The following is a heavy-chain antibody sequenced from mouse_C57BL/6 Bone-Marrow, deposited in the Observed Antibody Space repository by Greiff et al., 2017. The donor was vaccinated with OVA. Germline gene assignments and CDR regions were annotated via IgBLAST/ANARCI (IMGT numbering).Heavy chain of an antibody. D-gene: IGHD1-1*01. CDR3: TAGVVDPDWYFDV. J-gene: IGHJ1*03. Sequence: VQLQQSGAELVRPGASVKLSCTASGFNIKDYYMHWVKQRPEQGLEWIGRIDPEDGDTEYAPKFQGKATMTADTSSNTAYLQLSSLTSEDAAVCYGTAGVVDPDWYFDVWGTGTTVTVSS. V-gene: IGHV14-1*01. CDR2: IDPEDGDT. CDR1: GFNIKDYY.